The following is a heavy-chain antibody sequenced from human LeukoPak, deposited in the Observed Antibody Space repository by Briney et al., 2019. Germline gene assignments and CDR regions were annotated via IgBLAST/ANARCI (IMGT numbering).Heavy chain of an antibody. V-gene: IGHV3-48*03. J-gene: IGHJ4*02. CDR3: ARVAGYDFWSDVAPRGSGY. CDR2: ISSSGSTI. D-gene: IGHD3-3*01. Sequence: PGGSLRLSCAASGFTFSSYVMNWVRQAPGKGLEWVSYISSSGSTIYYADSVKGRFTISRDNAKNSLYLQMNSLRAEDTAVYYCARVAGYDFWSDVAPRGSGYWGQGTLVTVSS. CDR1: GFTFSSYV.